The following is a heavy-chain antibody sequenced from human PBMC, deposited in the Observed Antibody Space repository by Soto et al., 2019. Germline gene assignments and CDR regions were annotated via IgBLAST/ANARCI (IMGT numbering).Heavy chain of an antibody. CDR1: GFAFTTYN. J-gene: IGHJ4*02. D-gene: IGHD6-13*01. CDR3: AKDRSGSWTFDY. Sequence: QVQLVESGGGVVEPGRSLRLSCVASGFAFTTYNIHWVRQFPGKGLQWVAVIAYDGSFRTYADSVKGRFIVSRHNPKKTVYLEMNMLRHDDTAVYYCAKDRSGSWTFDYWGQGTLVTVSS. V-gene: IGHV3-30*18. CDR2: IAYDGSFR.